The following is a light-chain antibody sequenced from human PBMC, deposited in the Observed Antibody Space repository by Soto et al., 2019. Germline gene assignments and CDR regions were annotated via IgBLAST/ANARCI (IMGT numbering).Light chain of an antibody. CDR1: QSVSSSY. J-gene: IGKJ5*01. Sequence: ETVLTQSPGTLSLSPGERATLPCGASQSVSSSYLAWYQQKPGQAPRLLIYDASNRATGIPARFSGSGSGTDFTLTISSLEPEDFAVYYCQQRSNWPPITFGQGTRLEIK. V-gene: IGKV3D-20*02. CDR2: DAS. CDR3: QQRSNWPPIT.